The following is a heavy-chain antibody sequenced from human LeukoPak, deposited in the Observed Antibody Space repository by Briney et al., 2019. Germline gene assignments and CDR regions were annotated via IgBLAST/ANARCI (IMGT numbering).Heavy chain of an antibody. D-gene: IGHD3-22*01. CDR2: IKQDGREK. CDR3: ARNPRGPTGYDHSGRDTFDY. Sequence: GGSLRLSCAASGFTFSSYWMSWVRQAPGKGLEWVANIKQDGREKYYVDSVKGRFTISRDNSKNTLYLQMNSLRGDDTAIYYCARNPRGPTGYDHSGRDTFDYWGQGTLVTVSS. V-gene: IGHV3-7*01. J-gene: IGHJ4*02. CDR1: GFTFSSYW.